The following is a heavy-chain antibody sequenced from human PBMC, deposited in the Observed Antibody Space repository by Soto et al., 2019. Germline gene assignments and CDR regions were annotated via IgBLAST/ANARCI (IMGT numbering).Heavy chain of an antibody. CDR2: IYWNDDK. V-gene: IGHV2-5*01. J-gene: IGHJ5*02. CDR1: GFSLSASGAS. CDR3: VHRLSVPRMAFGR. D-gene: IGHD2-2*01. Sequence: SGPTLVNPTQTLRLTCAFSGFSLSASGASVGWIRQPPGKALEWLSHIYWNDDKRYSPPLRSRLTISKDTSKNQVVLTFTNMEPAATGTYYYVHRLSVPRMAFGRWGKGTRGAASS.